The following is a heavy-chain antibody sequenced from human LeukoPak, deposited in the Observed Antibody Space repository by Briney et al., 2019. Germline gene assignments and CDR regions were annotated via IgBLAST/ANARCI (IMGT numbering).Heavy chain of an antibody. V-gene: IGHV3-30*02. Sequence: GGSLRLSCAASGFTLTRSVMHWVRQAPGKGLEWVAFIPYDGSNKYYADSVKGRFTSSRDNSKNTLYLQMNSLRAEDTAVYYCAKDGHNYQLDYWGQGTLVTVSS. J-gene: IGHJ4*02. CDR1: GFTLTRSV. CDR2: IPYDGSNK. CDR3: AKDGHNYQLDY. D-gene: IGHD5-24*01.